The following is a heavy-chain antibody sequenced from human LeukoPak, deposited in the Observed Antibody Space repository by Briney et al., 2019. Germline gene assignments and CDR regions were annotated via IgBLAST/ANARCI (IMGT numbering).Heavy chain of an antibody. J-gene: IGHJ4*02. CDR1: GFTFSNYW. CDR2: IKPDGSEK. Sequence: GGSLRLSCAASGFTFSNYWMGWVRQAPGKGLEWVANIKPDGSEKYYVDSVKGRLTISRDNAKKSLYLQMNSLRAEDTAVYYCARENYFDYWGQGSLVTVSS. CDR3: ARENYFDY. V-gene: IGHV3-7*01.